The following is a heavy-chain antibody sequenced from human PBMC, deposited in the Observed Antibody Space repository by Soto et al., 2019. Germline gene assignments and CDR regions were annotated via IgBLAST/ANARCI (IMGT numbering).Heavy chain of an antibody. Sequence: SETLSLTCAVYGESFNNYYWSWIRQPPGKGLEWIGEINHSGSTNYNPSLKSRVTISVDTSRNQVSLKVSSVTAADTAVYYCARGPYTVTTYFDFWGQGTLVTVSS. CDR1: GESFNNYY. D-gene: IGHD4-17*01. CDR3: ARGPYTVTTYFDF. J-gene: IGHJ4*02. CDR2: INHSGST. V-gene: IGHV4-34*01.